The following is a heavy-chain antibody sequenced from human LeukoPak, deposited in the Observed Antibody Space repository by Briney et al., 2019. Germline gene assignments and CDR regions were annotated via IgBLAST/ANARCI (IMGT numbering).Heavy chain of an antibody. CDR1: GDSMRKWC. D-gene: IGHD6-13*01. J-gene: IGHJ4*02. CDR3: ASGGIAGRWPLNY. V-gene: IGHV4-4*07. Sequence: SETLSLTCAVSGDSMRKWCWSWIRQPAGKGLEWIGRIFATGDTNYNPSLKSRVAMSVDTSKNYFSLNSTSVTAADTAVYYCASGGIAGRWPLNYWGRGTLVTVSS. CDR2: IFATGDT.